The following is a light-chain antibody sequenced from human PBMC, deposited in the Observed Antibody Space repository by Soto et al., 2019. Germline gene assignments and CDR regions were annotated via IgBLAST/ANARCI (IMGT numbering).Light chain of an antibody. CDR2: GAS. CDR1: QSVSSN. CDR3: QQYNNWPPRAWT. J-gene: IGKJ1*01. Sequence: EIVMTQSPATLSVSPGERATLSCRASQSVSSNLAWYQQKPGQAPRLLIYGASTRATGIPARFSGSGSGTEFTLTISSLQSEDFAVYYCQQYNNWPPRAWTFGQVTKVEIK. V-gene: IGKV3-15*01.